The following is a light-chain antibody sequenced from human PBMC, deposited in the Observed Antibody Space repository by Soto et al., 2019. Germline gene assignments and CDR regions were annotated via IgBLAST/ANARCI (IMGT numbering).Light chain of an antibody. Sequence: QSALTQPASVSGSPGQSITISCTGTSSDVGGYNYVSWYQQHPGKAPKLMIYEVSNRPSGVSNRFSGSKSGTSATLGITGFQTGDEADYYCGSWDSSLSAYVFATGTKLTVL. CDR2: EVS. V-gene: IGLV2-14*01. CDR1: SSDVGGYNY. J-gene: IGLJ1*01. CDR3: GSWDSSLSAYV.